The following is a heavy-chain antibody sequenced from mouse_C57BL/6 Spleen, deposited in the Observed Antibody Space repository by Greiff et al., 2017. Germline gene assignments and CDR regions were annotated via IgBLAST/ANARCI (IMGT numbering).Heavy chain of an antibody. D-gene: IGHD1-1*01. CDR3: ARRRYYGSSSLAY. V-gene: IGHV1-55*01. J-gene: IGHJ3*01. Sequence: VKLQQPGAELVKPGASVKMSCKASGYTFTSYWITWVKQRPGQGLEWIGDIYPGSGSTNYNEKFKSKVTLTADTSSSTAYMQHSSLTSEDSAVYSCARRRYYGSSSLAYWGQGTLVTVSA. CDR2: IYPGSGST. CDR1: GYTFTSYW.